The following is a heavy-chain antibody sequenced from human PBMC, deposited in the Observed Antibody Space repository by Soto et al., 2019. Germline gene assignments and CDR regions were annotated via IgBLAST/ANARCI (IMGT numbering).Heavy chain of an antibody. CDR1: GGSVSSGSYY. J-gene: IGHJ4*02. Sequence: QVQLQESGPGLVKPSETLSLTCTVSGGSVSSGSYYWSWIQQPPGKGLEWIGYIYYSGSTNYNPSLKSRVTISVDTSKNQFSLKLSSVTAADTAVYYCARGDGSGSYLLDYWGQGTLVTVSS. V-gene: IGHV4-61*01. D-gene: IGHD3-10*01. CDR3: ARGDGSGSYLLDY. CDR2: IYYSGST.